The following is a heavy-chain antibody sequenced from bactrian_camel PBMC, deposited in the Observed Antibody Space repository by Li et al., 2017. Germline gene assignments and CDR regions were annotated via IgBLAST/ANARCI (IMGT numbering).Heavy chain of an antibody. Sequence: HVQLVESGGGSVQAGGSLRLSCAASRFHSGFVFSTWCMGWLRQAPGKEREGVAAIDSDGIASYADSVKGRFTVSRDNANNTVNLMMNSLKPEDTAMYYCATGGQWKVVVFDWGQGTQVTVS. CDR1: RFHSGFVFSTWC. V-gene: IGHV3S53*01. CDR2: IDSDGIA. J-gene: IGHJ4*01. D-gene: IGHD2*01. CDR3: ATGGQWKVVVFD.